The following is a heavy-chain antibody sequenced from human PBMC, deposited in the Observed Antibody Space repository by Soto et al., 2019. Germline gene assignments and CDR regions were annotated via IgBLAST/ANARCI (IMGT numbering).Heavy chain of an antibody. D-gene: IGHD3-22*01. V-gene: IGHV4-30-2*01. CDR3: ASFPVTPGRDSSPIFDS. J-gene: IGHJ4*01. CDR1: GGSISSGGYS. Sequence: TLSLTCAVSGGSISSGGYSWNWIRQPPGKGLECIGYIYLTVSTYYNPSLESRVTMSVDTSKNQFSLRLNSVTAADTAVYYCASFPVTPGRDSSPIFDSWG. CDR2: IYLTVST.